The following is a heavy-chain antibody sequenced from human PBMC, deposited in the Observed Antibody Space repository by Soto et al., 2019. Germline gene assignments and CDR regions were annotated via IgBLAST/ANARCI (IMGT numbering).Heavy chain of an antibody. D-gene: IGHD2-15*01. CDR2: IYYSVST. V-gene: IGHV4-59*01. Sequence: QVQLHESGPGLVKPSETLSLTCTVSGGSITSYSWSWIRQPPGKGLEWIGHIYYSVSTNYNPSLKSRGTLSVDTSTIQFSLKLSSVPAADTAVYYCARGTQGGYCSGGGCYSENDSWGQGTLVTVSS. CDR3: ARGTQGGYCSGGGCYSENDS. J-gene: IGHJ5*02. CDR1: GGSITSYS.